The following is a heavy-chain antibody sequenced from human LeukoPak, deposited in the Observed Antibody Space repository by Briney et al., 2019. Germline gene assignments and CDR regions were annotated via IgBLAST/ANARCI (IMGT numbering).Heavy chain of an antibody. D-gene: IGHD3-3*01. Sequence: GGSLRLSCAASGFTFSSYSMNWVRQAPGKGLEWVSSISSSSSYIYCADSVKGRFTISRDNAKNSLYLQMNSLRAEDTAVYYCARGSYDFWSGYRSGRGYFDYWGQGTLVTVSS. CDR2: ISSSSSYI. CDR1: GFTFSSYS. J-gene: IGHJ4*02. V-gene: IGHV3-21*01. CDR3: ARGSYDFWSGYRSGRGYFDY.